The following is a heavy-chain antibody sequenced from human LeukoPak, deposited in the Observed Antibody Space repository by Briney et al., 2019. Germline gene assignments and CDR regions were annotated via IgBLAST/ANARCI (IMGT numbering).Heavy chain of an antibody. CDR3: AKQLGYCSDGSCYFPY. CDR1: GFTFSSYW. D-gene: IGHD2-15*01. V-gene: IGHV3-33*06. Sequence: QPGGSLRLSCAASGFTFSSYWMNWARQAPGKGLEWVAVIWYDGSNKYYADSVQGRFTISRDNSKSTLCLQMNSLRAEDTAVYYCAKQLGYCSDGSCYFPYWGQGTLVTVSS. J-gene: IGHJ4*02. CDR2: IWYDGSNK.